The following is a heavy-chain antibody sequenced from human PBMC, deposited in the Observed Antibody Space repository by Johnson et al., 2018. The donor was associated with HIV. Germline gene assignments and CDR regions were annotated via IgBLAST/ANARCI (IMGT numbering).Heavy chain of an antibody. J-gene: IGHJ3*02. CDR3: ARGHGSSWSRGAFDI. CDR2: SWSGGNI. V-gene: IGHV3-66*02. Sequence: VQLLESGGGLVQPGGSLRLSCAASGFTVSSYYMSWVRQAPGKGLEWVSDISWSGGNICYADSVKGRFTISRDNSKNTLYLQMNSLRAGAADVYYCARGHGSSWSRGAFDIWGQGTMVTVSS. D-gene: IGHD6-13*01. CDR1: GFTVSSYY.